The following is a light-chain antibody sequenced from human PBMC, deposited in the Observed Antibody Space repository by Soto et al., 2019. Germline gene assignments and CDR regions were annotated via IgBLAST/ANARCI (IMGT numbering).Light chain of an antibody. V-gene: IGLV2-23*01. J-gene: IGLJ7*01. CDR3: CSYAGSSTHAV. Sequence: QSALTQPASVSGSPGQSITISCTGTSSDVGSYNLVSWYQQHPGKAPKLMIYEGSKRPSGVSNRFSGSKSGNTASLTISGLQPEDEADYYCCSYAGSSTHAVFGGGTQLTVL. CDR1: SSDVGSYNL. CDR2: EGS.